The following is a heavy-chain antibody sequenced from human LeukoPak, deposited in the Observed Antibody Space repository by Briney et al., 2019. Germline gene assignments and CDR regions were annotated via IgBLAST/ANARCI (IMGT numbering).Heavy chain of an antibody. CDR1: GFVFSNYW. CDR3: ARGRPHGNDY. D-gene: IGHD4-23*01. Sequence: PGGSLRLSCVASGFVFSNYWMSWVRQAPGKGLEWVANIKPDGTEKYYVDSLKGRFTISRDNAKNTLYLQMNSLRVEDTAVYYCARGRPHGNDYWGQGTLVTVSS. CDR2: IKPDGTEK. V-gene: IGHV3-7*01. J-gene: IGHJ4*02.